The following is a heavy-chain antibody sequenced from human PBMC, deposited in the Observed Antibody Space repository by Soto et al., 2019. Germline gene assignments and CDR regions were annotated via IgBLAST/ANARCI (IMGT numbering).Heavy chain of an antibody. Sequence: SETLSLTCAVSGGSISSGGYSWSWIPQPPGKGLEWIGYIYHSGSTYYNPSLKSRVTISVDRSKNQFSLKLSSVTAADTAVYYCARDLLTATTLYFDYWGQGTLVTVSS. CDR1: GGSISSGGYS. CDR2: IYHSGST. V-gene: IGHV4-30-2*01. J-gene: IGHJ4*02. D-gene: IGHD6-25*01. CDR3: ARDLLTATTLYFDY.